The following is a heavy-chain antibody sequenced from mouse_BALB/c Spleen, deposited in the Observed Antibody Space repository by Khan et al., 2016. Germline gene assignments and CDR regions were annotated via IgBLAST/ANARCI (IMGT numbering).Heavy chain of an antibody. Sequence: QVQLQQSGAELARLGASVKLSCKASGYTFTTYWMQWVKPRPGQGLEWIGAIYPGNGDTRNTQKFKGKATLTADKSSSTAYMQLSSLASEDSAVYYCARGSSYYDDDYWGQGTTPTVSP. CDR1: GYTFTTYW. CDR2: IYPGNGDT. D-gene: IGHD2-13*01. CDR3: ARGSSYYDDDY. V-gene: IGHV1-87*01. J-gene: IGHJ2*01.